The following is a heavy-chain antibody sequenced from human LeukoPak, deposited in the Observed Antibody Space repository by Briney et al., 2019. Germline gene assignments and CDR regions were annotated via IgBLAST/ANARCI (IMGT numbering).Heavy chain of an antibody. CDR3: ARKRPNYFDY. V-gene: IGHV3-7*01. Sequence: GGSLRLSCAASGFTFSSYTMHWIRQAPGKGPEWVANINLDGSQKYYVDSVKGRFTISRDNAENSLYLQMNSLRAEDTALYYCARKRPNYFDYWGQGTLVTVSS. CDR1: GFTFSSYT. J-gene: IGHJ4*02. CDR2: INLDGSQK.